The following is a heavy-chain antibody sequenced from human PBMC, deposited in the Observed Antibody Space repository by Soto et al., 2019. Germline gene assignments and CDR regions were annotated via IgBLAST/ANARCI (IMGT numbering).Heavy chain of an antibody. D-gene: IGHD6-6*01. J-gene: IGHJ4*02. CDR1: GGSISSYY. Sequence: TSETLSLTCTVSGGSISSYYWSWIRQPPGKGLEWIGYIYYSGSTNYNPSLKSRVTISVDTSKNQFSLKLSSVTAADTAVYYCATIAARREDVDYWGQGTLVTVS. CDR3: ATIAARREDVDY. CDR2: IYYSGST. V-gene: IGHV4-59*01.